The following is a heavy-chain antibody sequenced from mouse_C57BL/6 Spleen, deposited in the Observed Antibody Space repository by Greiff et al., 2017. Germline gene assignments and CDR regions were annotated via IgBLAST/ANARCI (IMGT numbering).Heavy chain of an antibody. CDR1: GFTFSSYT. V-gene: IGHV5-9*01. J-gene: IGHJ1*03. CDR2: ISGGGGNT. CDR3: ARHELNWYFDV. Sequence: EVNVVESGGGLVKPGGSLKLSCAASGFTFSSYTMSWVRQTPEKRLEWVATISGGGGNTYYPDSVKGRFTISRDNAKNTLYLQMSSLRSEDTALYYCARHELNWYFDVWGTGTTVTVSS.